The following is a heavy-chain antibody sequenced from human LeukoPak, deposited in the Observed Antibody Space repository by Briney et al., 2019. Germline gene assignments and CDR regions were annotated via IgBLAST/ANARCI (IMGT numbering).Heavy chain of an antibody. CDR3: ARGGTVTAPEIQKFDP. CDR2: MNPNSGNT. J-gene: IGHJ5*02. Sequence: ASVKVSCKASGYTFTSYDINWVRQATGQGLEWMGWMNPNSGNTGYAQKFQGRVTITRNTSISTAYMELSSLRSEDTAVYYCARGGTVTAPEIQKFDPWGQGTLVTVSS. CDR1: GYTFTSYD. V-gene: IGHV1-8*03. D-gene: IGHD4-17*01.